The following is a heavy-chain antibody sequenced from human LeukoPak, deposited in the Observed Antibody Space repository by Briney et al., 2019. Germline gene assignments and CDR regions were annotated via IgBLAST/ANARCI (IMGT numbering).Heavy chain of an antibody. Sequence: PGGSLRLSCAASGFTFSNYAMTWVRQAPGKGLQWVASIRGSDNSTIYADSVKGRFTISRDNSKNILYLQMNSLRAEDTAIFFCAREGGRIYGPIGYWGQGTLVTVSS. CDR3: AREGGRIYGPIGY. CDR1: GFTFSNYA. J-gene: IGHJ4*02. D-gene: IGHD3-10*01. V-gene: IGHV3-23*01. CDR2: IRGSDNST.